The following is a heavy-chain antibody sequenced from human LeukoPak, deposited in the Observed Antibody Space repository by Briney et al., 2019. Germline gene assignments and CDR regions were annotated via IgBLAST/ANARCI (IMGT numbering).Heavy chain of an antibody. D-gene: IGHD2/OR15-2a*01. CDR3: ARDGYGGNFYYYHGVDV. CDR1: GFTISSYW. CDR2: ISSDGSVT. V-gene: IGHV3-74*01. Sequence: GGSLRLSCAASGFTISSYWMHWVREVPGKGLVWVSRISSDGSVTSYADSVKGRFTASRDNSKNTLYLQMNSLRTDDTAVFYCARDGYGGNFYYYHGVDVWGQGTTVTVSS. J-gene: IGHJ6*02.